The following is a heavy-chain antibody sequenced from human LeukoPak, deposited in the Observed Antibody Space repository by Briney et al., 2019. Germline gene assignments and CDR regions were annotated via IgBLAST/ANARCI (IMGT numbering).Heavy chain of an antibody. CDR1: GFTFSSYA. CDR2: ISYDGSNK. CDR3: ARDYSSGWAPSD. J-gene: IGHJ4*02. D-gene: IGHD6-19*01. V-gene: IGHV3-30*04. Sequence: GGSLRLSCAASGFTFSSYAMHWVRQAPGKGLEWVAVISYDGSNKYYADSVKGRFTISRDNSKNTLYLQMNSLRAEDTAVYYCARDYSSGWAPSDWGQGTLVTVSS.